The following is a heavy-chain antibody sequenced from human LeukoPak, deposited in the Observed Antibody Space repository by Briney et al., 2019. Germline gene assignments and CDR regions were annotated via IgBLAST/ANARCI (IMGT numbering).Heavy chain of an antibody. Sequence: PGGSLRLSCATSGFIFSGYYMSWIRQAPGKGLEWVSYISGSGNDISYADSVKGRFTISRYNAKDSLYLQMNSLRAADTAVYYCGTHAGRTGSDDWGQGTLVTVSS. CDR2: ISGSGNDI. CDR1: GFIFSGYY. D-gene: IGHD3/OR15-3a*01. CDR3: GTHAGRTGSDD. V-gene: IGHV3-11*01. J-gene: IGHJ4*02.